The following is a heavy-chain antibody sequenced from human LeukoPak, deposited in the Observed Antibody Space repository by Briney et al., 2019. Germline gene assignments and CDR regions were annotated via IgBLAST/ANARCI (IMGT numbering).Heavy chain of an antibody. V-gene: IGHV3-33*01. CDR1: GFTFSSNG. CDR3: ARPYYSNYYYYGMDV. D-gene: IGHD4-11*01. CDR2: IWYDGSNK. J-gene: IGHJ6*02. Sequence: PGGSLRLSCAASGFTFSSNGMHWVRQAPGKGLEWVGVIWYDGSNKCYADSVKGRFTISRDNSKNTLYLQMNSLRAEDTAVYYCARPYYSNYYYYGMDVWGQGTTVTVSS.